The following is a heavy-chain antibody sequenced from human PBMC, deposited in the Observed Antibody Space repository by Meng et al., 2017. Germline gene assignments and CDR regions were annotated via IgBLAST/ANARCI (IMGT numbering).Heavy chain of an antibody. J-gene: IGHJ3*02. Sequence: SSVNVSCKASGCTLSSYAISWVRQAPGQGLEWMGGIIPIFGTANYAQKFQGRVTITTDDSTGTAYMELSSLRSEDTAVYYCARNLLHCSGGSCYSQPDAFDIWGQGTMVTVSS. V-gene: IGHV1-69*05. CDR2: IIPIFGTA. CDR3: ARNLLHCSGGSCYSQPDAFDI. D-gene: IGHD2-15*01. CDR1: GCTLSSYA.